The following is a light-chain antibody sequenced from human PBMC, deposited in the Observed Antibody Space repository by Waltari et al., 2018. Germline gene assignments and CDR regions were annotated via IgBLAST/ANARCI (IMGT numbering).Light chain of an antibody. V-gene: IGLV3-1*01. CDR2: QDT. J-gene: IGLJ2*01. CDR1: KLGDNY. Sequence: SYDLTQPPSVSVSPGQTASITCSGYKLGDNYASWYQQKPGQSPVLVIYQDTKRPSGIPERFSGSSSGNTATLTISGTQAMDEADYYCQAWDSSTVVFGGGTKLTVL. CDR3: QAWDSSTVV.